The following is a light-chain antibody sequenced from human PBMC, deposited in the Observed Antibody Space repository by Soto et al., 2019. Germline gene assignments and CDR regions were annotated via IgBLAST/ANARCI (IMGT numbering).Light chain of an antibody. CDR2: DVS. V-gene: IGLV2-14*01. CDR1: SSDVGGYNY. CDR3: SSYTRSCTLCYV. J-gene: IGLJ1*01. Sequence: QSALTQPASVSGSPGQSITISCTGTSSDVGGYNYVSWYQQHPGKAPKLMIYDVSNRPSGVSNRFSGSKSGNTASLTISGLQAEDEADYYCSSYTRSCTLCYVFRIGSKVTV.